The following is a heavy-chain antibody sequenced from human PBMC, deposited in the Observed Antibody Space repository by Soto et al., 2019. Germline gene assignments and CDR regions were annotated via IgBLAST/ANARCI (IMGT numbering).Heavy chain of an antibody. CDR3: AVGYCSSTSCYRMGDYYYGMDV. Sequence: QVQLVQSGAEVKKPGASVKVSCKASGYTFTSYGISWVRQAPGQGLEWMGWISAYNGNTNYAQKLQGRVTMTTDTSTCTAYMELRSLRSDDTAVYYCAVGYCSSTSCYRMGDYYYGMDVWGQGTTVTVSS. CDR1: GYTFTSYG. V-gene: IGHV1-18*04. J-gene: IGHJ6*02. D-gene: IGHD2-2*02. CDR2: ISAYNGNT.